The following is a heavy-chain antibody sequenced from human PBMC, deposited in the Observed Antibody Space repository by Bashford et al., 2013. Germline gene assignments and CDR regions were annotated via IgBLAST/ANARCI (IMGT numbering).Heavy chain of an antibody. Sequence: SVKVSCKASGGTFSSYAISWVRQAPGQGLEWMGGIIPIFGTANYAQKFQGRVTITADKSTSTAYMELSSLRSEDTAVYYCAARPYYYGSGSYGVDYWGQGTLVTVSS. V-gene: IGHV1-69*06. CDR3: AARPYYYGSGSYGVDY. CDR2: IIPIFGTA. D-gene: IGHD3-10*01. J-gene: IGHJ4*02. CDR1: GGTFSSYA.